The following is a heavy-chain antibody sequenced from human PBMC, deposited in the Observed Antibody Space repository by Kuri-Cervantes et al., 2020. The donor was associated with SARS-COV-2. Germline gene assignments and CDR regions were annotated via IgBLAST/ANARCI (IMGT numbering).Heavy chain of an antibody. V-gene: IGHV1-2*06. CDR1: GYTFTGYY. CDR2: INPNSGGT. CDR3: ARRTFRGSSGYGEYFQH. J-gene: IGHJ1*01. D-gene: IGHD3-22*01. Sequence: ASVKVSCKASGYTFTGYYMHWVRQAPGQGLEWMGRINPNSGGTSYAQKFQGRVTMTRDTSISTAYMELSRLRSDDTAVYYCARRTFRGSSGYGEYFQHWGQGTLVTVSS.